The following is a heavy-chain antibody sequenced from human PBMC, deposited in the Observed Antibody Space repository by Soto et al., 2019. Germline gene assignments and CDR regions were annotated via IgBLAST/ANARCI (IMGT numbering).Heavy chain of an antibody. CDR2: INAGNGNT. Sequence: GASGEGLCKASGYTFTSYAMHWVRQAPGQRLERMGWINAGNGNTKYSQKFQGRVTITRDTSASTAYMELSSLGSEDTAVYYCARDYYDSSGSLTWGFDYWGQGTLVTVSS. CDR1: GYTFTSYA. D-gene: IGHD3-22*01. J-gene: IGHJ4*02. CDR3: ARDYYDSSGSLTWGFDY. V-gene: IGHV1-3*01.